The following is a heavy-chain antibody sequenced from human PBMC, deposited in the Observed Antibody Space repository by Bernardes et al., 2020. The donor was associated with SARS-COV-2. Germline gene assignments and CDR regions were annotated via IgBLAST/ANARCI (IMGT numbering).Heavy chain of an antibody. V-gene: IGHV3-21*01. CDR2: ISSSSSYI. Sequence: GGSLRLSCAASGFTFSSYSMNWVRQAPGKGLEWVSSISSSSSYIYYADPVKGRFTISRDNAKNSLYLQMNSLRAEDTAVYYCARDRSIAAAGIGFDYYGMDVWGQGTTVTVSS. J-gene: IGHJ6*02. CDR1: GFTFSSYS. D-gene: IGHD6-13*01. CDR3: ARDRSIAAAGIGFDYYGMDV.